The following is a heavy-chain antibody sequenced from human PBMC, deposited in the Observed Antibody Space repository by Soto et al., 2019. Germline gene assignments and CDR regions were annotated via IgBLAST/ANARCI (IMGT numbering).Heavy chain of an antibody. V-gene: IGHV6-1*01. CDR1: GDSISTNNVA. Sequence: QVQLQQSGPGLVKPSQTLSLTCAISGDSISTNNVAWNWIRQSPSGGLEWLGRTGYTSKWYNDYPVXVXCRITINPDTSKNQFSLQLNSVTLDDTAVYYCARGKYSAFDYWGQGTLVTVSS. CDR3: ARGKYSAFDY. J-gene: IGHJ4*02. CDR2: TGYTSKWYN. D-gene: IGHD5-18*01.